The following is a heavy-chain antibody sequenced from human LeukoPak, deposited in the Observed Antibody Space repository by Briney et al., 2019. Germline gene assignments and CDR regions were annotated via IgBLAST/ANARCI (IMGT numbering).Heavy chain of an antibody. CDR3: ARVPIAVADYYFDY. V-gene: IGHV3-66*01. J-gene: IGHJ4*02. D-gene: IGHD6-19*01. CDR2: IYSGGST. Sequence: GGSLRLSCAASGFTVSSNYMSWVRQAPGKGLEWVSVIYSGGSTYYADSVKGRFTISRDNSKNTLYLQMNSLRAEDTAVYYCARVPIAVADYYFDYWGQGTLVTVSS. CDR1: GFTVSSNY.